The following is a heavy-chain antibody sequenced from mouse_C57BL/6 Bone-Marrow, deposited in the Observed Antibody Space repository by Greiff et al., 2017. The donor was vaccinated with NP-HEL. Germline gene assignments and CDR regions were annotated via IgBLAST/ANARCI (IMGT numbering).Heavy chain of an antibody. D-gene: IGHD1-1*02. J-gene: IGHJ4*01. CDR2: INPNNGGT. Sequence: EVQLQQSGPELVKPGASVKISCKASGYTFTDYYMTWVKQSHGKSLEWIGDINPNNGGTSYHQKFKGKATLTVDKSSSTAYMELRSLTSEDVAVYYCSRERSLLMGGYAMDYWGQGTAATVSS. V-gene: IGHV1-26*01. CDR1: GYTFTDYY. CDR3: SRERSLLMGGYAMDY.